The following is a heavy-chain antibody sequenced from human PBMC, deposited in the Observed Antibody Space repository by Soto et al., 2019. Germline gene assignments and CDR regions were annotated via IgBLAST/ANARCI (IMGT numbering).Heavy chain of an antibody. D-gene: IGHD1-26*01. Sequence: QVQLVQSGAEVKKPGSSVKVSCKASGGTFSSYAISWVRQAPGQGLEWMGGIIPIFGTANYAQKFQGRVTITADESTSTAYMELSSLRYEGTAVYYCAREGGYYYYYGMDVWGQGTTVTVSS. CDR3: AREGGYYYYYGMDV. CDR2: IIPIFGTA. J-gene: IGHJ6*02. V-gene: IGHV1-69*01. CDR1: GGTFSSYA.